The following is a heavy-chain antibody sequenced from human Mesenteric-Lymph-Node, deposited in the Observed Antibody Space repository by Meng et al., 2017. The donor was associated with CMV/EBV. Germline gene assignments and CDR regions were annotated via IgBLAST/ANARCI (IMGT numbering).Heavy chain of an antibody. CDR1: GGTFSSYA. V-gene: IGHV1-18*01. J-gene: IGHJ4*02. Sequence: ASVKVSCKASGGTFSSYAISWVRQAPGQGLEWMGWISAYNGNTNYAQKLQGRVTMTTDTSTSTAYMELRSLRSDDTAVYYCARARTPNIAAAGYLFDYWGQGTLVTVSS. D-gene: IGHD6-13*01. CDR3: ARARTPNIAAAGYLFDY. CDR2: ISAYNGNT.